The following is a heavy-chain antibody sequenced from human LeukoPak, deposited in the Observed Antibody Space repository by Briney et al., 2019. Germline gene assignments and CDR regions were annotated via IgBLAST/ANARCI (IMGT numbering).Heavy chain of an antibody. CDR1: GFTFSTYW. D-gene: IGHD1-26*01. CDR2: IKGDESAR. J-gene: IGHJ4*02. V-gene: IGHV3-7*01. Sequence: GGSLRLFCAASGFTFSTYWMAWVRQAPGKGREWVANIKGDESARHQADSVKGRFTISRDNAQNSVYLQMSSLRGEDTAVYYCARDVGGSLDYWGQGTLVTVSS. CDR3: ARDVGGSLDY.